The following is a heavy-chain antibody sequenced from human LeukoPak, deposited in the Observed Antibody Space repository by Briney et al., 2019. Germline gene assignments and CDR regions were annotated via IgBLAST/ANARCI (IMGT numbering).Heavy chain of an antibody. Sequence: PSETLSLTCTVSGGSISSGSYYWSWIRHPAGKGREWVVRIYASGSTNYHPSRKSRVTISVDTSKNPLSLKLRSVTAADTAVYYCARDSAFAHAVMFDYGGQGPLVTASP. CDR3: ARDSAFAHAVMFDY. D-gene: IGHD6-19*01. CDR2: IYASGST. V-gene: IGHV4-61*02. J-gene: IGHJ4*02. CDR1: GGSISSGSYY.